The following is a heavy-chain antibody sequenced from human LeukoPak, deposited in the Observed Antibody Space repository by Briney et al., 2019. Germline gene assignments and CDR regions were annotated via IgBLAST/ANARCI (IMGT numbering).Heavy chain of an antibody. V-gene: IGHV4-4*02. CDR1: GGSISSPNW. CDR2: IYHTGST. J-gene: IGHJ6*02. Sequence: SGTLSLTCAVSGGSISSPNWWAWVRQPPRMGLEWIGEIYHTGSTNYNPSLKSRIVISVDKSKNQFSLKLSSVTAADTAVYYCARDGYNRYGMDVWGQGTTVTVSS. D-gene: IGHD5-24*01. CDR3: ARDGYNRYGMDV.